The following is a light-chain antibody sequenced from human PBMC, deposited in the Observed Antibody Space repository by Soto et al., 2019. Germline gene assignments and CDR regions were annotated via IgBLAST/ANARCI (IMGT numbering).Light chain of an antibody. J-gene: IGLJ2*01. CDR3: SSYTTTTTVVA. CDR1: SSDFGGYNY. V-gene: IGLV2-14*03. CDR2: DVT. Sequence: QSALTQPASVSGSPGQSITISCSGTSSDFGGYNYVSWYQQHPGKAPKLLIYDVTNRPSGVSNRFSGSKFGNTASLTISGLQAEDEGEYYCSSYTTTTTVVAFGGGTKLTVL.